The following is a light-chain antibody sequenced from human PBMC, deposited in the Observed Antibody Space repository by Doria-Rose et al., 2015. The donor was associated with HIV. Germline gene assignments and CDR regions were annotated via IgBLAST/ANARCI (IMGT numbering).Light chain of an antibody. CDR3: HQYASSRT. V-gene: IGKV3-20*01. J-gene: IGKJ1*01. CDR1: QSVSANY. CDR2: GAS. Sequence: TQSPGTLSLSPGERATLPCRASQSVSANYLAWYQQRPGQSTRLLIYGASSRATDIPDRFSGSGSGTDFTLTISRLEPEDFAVYYCHQYASSRTFGQGTKVEIK.